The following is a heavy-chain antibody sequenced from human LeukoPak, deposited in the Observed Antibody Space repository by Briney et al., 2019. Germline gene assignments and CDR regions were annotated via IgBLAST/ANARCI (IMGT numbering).Heavy chain of an antibody. V-gene: IGHV1-69*04. J-gene: IGHJ6*02. CDR2: IIPILGIA. Sequence: GASVKVSCKASGGTFSSYAISWVRQAPGQGLEWMGRIIPILGIANYAQKFQGRVTITADKSTSTAYMELSSLRSEDTAVYYCARKYCSGGSCYDRYYYYYGMDVWGQGTLVTVSS. CDR3: ARKYCSGGSCYDRYYYYYGMDV. D-gene: IGHD2-15*01. CDR1: GGTFSSYA.